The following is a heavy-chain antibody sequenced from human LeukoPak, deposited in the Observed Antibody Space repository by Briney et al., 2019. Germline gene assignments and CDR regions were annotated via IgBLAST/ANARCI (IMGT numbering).Heavy chain of an antibody. J-gene: IGHJ4*02. V-gene: IGHV4-39*01. CDR3: ARRGSGFGELFNLDY. Sequence: PSETLSLTCTVSGGSIRSSPYHWGWIRQPPGKGLEWIGSIYNSGSTYYNPSLKSRVTISIDTSKNQFSLKLSSVTAADTAVYYCARRGSGFGELFNLDYWGQGTLVTVSS. D-gene: IGHD3-10*01. CDR1: GGSIRSSPYH. CDR2: IYNSGST.